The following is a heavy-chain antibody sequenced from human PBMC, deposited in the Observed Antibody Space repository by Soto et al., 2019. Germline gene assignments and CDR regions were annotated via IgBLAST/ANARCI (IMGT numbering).Heavy chain of an antibody. J-gene: IGHJ4*02. CDR1: GYTFTRDG. V-gene: IGHV1-18*04. CDR2: ISPYNNDT. CDR3: AKDRRGLRSAYFGSQYVDS. D-gene: IGHD4-17*01. Sequence: QVQLVQSGPEVKKPGASVKVSCKTSGYTFTRDGISWVRQAPGQGLAWMGWISPYNNDTKYAQRFQGRGTMTTDTSTKTVYMDLRSLTSDDTAVYYCAKDRRGLRSAYFGSQYVDSWGQGALVTVSS.